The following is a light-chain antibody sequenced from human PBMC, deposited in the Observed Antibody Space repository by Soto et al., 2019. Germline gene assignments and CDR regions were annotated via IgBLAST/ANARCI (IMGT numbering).Light chain of an antibody. J-gene: IGLJ3*02. CDR3: AAWDESLGGWL. CDR2: RNN. Sequence: QSVLTQPPSASGTPGQRVTISCSGSSSNIGSNYVYWYQQLPGTAPKLLIYRNNQRPSGVHDRYSGSKSGTSASLAISRLRSGDEADYYCAAWDESLGGWLFGGGTQLTAL. CDR1: SSNIGSNY. V-gene: IGLV1-47*01.